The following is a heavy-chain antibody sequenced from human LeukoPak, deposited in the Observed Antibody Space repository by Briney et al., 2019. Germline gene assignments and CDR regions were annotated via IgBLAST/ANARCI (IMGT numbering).Heavy chain of an antibody. CDR1: GFTFSNYG. V-gene: IGHV3-30*02. Sequence: GXSLRLSCEASGFTFSNYGMHWVRQAPGKGLEWAAFIRHDGSKIYYGDSVRGGFTISRDSAKSTLYLQTNSLRPEDTAVYYCAKSVIPTAYEGTYYMDVWGKGTTVIVSS. J-gene: IGHJ6*03. D-gene: IGHD2-2*01. CDR2: IRHDGSKI. CDR3: AKSVIPTAYEGTYYMDV.